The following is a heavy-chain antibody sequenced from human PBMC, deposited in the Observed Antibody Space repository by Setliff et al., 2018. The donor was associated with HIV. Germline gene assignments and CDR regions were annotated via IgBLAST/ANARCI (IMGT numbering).Heavy chain of an antibody. Sequence: SETLSLTCTVSGGSISEYYWSWIRQPPGKGLEWIGEINHSGSTNYNPSLESRVTISVDTSKKHFSLRLTSVTAADTAVYFCARGGDYNFWAGYWTWGQGTLVTVSS. J-gene: IGHJ5*02. CDR3: ARGGDYNFWAGYWT. V-gene: IGHV4-34*01. CDR1: GGSISEYY. CDR2: INHSGST. D-gene: IGHD3-3*01.